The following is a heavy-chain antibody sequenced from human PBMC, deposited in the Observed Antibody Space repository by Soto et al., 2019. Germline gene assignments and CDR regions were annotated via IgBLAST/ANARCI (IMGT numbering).Heavy chain of an antibody. CDR2: IIPIFGTA. CDR1: GGTFSSYA. V-gene: IGHV1-69*01. D-gene: IGHD6-13*01. CDR3: AREEGVAAAGTGNWFDP. Sequence: QVQLVQSGAEVKKPGSSVKVSCKASGGTFSSYAISWVRQAPGQGLEWMGGIIPIFGTANYAQKFQGRVTITADESTSTAYTELSSLRSEDTAVYYCAREEGVAAAGTGNWFDPWGQGTLVTVSS. J-gene: IGHJ5*02.